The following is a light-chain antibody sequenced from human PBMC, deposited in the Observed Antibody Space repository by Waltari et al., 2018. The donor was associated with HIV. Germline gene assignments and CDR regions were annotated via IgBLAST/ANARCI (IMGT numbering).Light chain of an antibody. J-gene: IGLJ2*01. CDR1: TSDFGRYNS. CDR2: AVA. Sequence: QSALTQPASVSGSPGQSVTISCTGTTSDFGRYNSVSWYQHHPGNVPKVIIYAVASRPSGVPHRCSGSRSGNTASPTISGLQAEDEAVYYCSTHTTSDTLIFGGGTKLTVL. V-gene: IGLV2-14*01. CDR3: STHTTSDTLI.